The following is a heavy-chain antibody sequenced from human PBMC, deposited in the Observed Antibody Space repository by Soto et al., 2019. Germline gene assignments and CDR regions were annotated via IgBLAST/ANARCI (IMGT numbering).Heavy chain of an antibody. CDR2: IYPTGST. Sequence: PSETLSLTCTVSGGSISSGGYSWGWIRQSPEKGLEWLGCIYPTGSTYYHPSLKSRVTISIDTSRNQFSLNLTSVTAADTAVYYCARAPPGXSPRCVLWGQGTPVTVSS. CDR1: GGSISSGGYS. D-gene: IGHD2-21*01. V-gene: IGHV4-30-2*06. CDR3: ARAPPGXSPRCVL. J-gene: IGHJ1*01.